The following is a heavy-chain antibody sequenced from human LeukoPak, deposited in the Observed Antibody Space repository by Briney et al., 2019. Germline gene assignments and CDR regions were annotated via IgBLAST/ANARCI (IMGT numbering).Heavy chain of an antibody. Sequence: GASVKVSCKVSGYTLTELSMHWVRQAPGKGLEWMGGFDPEDGETIYAQKFQGRVTMTEDTATDTAYMELSSLRSEDTAVYYCATEEAAAGYFDYWGQGTLVTVSS. CDR3: ATEEAAAGYFDY. CDR1: GYTLTELS. D-gene: IGHD6-13*01. J-gene: IGHJ4*02. CDR2: FDPEDGET. V-gene: IGHV1-24*01.